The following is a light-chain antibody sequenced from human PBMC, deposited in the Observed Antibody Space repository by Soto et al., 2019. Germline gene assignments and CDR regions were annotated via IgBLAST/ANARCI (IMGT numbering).Light chain of an antibody. V-gene: IGLV2-14*01. CDR1: SSDDGNYNY. CDR2: DVS. Sequence: QSALTQPASVSGSPGQSITISCTGTSSDDGNYNYVSWYQQHPGKAPKLMIYDVSYRPSGVSNRFSGSKSGNTASLTISGLQAEDEADYYCNSYTGSSTPYVFGTGTKLTVL. J-gene: IGLJ1*01. CDR3: NSYTGSSTPYV.